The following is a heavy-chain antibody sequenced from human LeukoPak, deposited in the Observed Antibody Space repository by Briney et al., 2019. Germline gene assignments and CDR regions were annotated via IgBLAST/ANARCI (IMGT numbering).Heavy chain of an antibody. J-gene: IGHJ4*02. CDR3: ARGDSSGRDYFDY. D-gene: IGHD6-19*01. V-gene: IGHV3-66*01. CDR1: GFTVSSNY. CDR2: IYSGGST. Sequence: GGSLRLSCAASGFTVSSNYMSWVRQAPGKGLEWVSVIYSGGSTYYADSVKGRFTISRDNSKNTLYLQMNSLRAEDTAVYYCARGDSSGRDYFDYWGQGTQATVSS.